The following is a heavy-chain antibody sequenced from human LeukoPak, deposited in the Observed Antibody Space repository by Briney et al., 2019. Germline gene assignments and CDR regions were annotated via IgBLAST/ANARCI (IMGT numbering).Heavy chain of an antibody. CDR3: ARAGGSYWGYYDY. J-gene: IGHJ4*02. D-gene: IGHD1-26*01. CDR1: GFTFSSYA. V-gene: IGHV3-30-3*01. CDR2: ISYDGSNK. Sequence: GGSLRLSCAASGFTFSSYAMHWVRQAPGKGLEWVAVISYDGSNKYYADSVKGRFTISRDNSKNTLYLQMNSLRAKDTAVYYCARAGGSYWGYYDYWGQGTLVTVSS.